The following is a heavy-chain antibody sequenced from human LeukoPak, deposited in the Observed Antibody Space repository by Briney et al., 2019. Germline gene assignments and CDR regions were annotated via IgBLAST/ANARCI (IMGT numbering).Heavy chain of an antibody. CDR2: INSDGSST. J-gene: IGHJ4*02. CDR1: GFTFSSYW. D-gene: IGHD6-19*01. CDR3: AKRRRAEAGPEDY. Sequence: GGSLRLSCAASGFTFSSYWMHWVRQAPGKGLVWVSRINSDGSSTNYADSVKGRFTISRDNAKNTLYLQMSSLRAEDTAIYYCAKRRRAEAGPEDYWGQGTLVTVSS. V-gene: IGHV3-74*01.